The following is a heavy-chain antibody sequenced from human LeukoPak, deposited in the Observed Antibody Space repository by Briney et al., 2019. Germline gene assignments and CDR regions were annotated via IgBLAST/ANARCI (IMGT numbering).Heavy chain of an antibody. CDR2: MNPNSGNT. CDR3: ARGAYCSGGSCPYYYYGMDV. Sequence: ASVKVSCKASGYTFTSYDVNWVRQATGQGLEWMGWMNPNSGNTGYAQKFQGRVTMTRNTSISTAYMELSSLRSEDTAVYYCARGAYCSGGSCPYYYYGMDVWGQGTTVTVSS. CDR1: GYTFTSYD. J-gene: IGHJ6*02. V-gene: IGHV1-8*01. D-gene: IGHD2-15*01.